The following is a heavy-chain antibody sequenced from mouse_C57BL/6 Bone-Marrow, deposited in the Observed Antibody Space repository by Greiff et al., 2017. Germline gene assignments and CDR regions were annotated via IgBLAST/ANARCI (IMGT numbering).Heavy chain of an antibody. Sequence: VQLQQPGAELVRPGSSVKLSCKASGYTFTSYWMHWVKQRPIQGLEWIGKIDPSDSDTHYNQKFKDKATLTVDKSSSTAYMQLSSLTSEDSAVYDGARRGFYYLDYWGQGTTLTVSS. CDR3: ARRGFYYLDY. CDR2: IDPSDSDT. J-gene: IGHJ2*01. V-gene: IGHV1-52*01. CDR1: GYTFTSYW.